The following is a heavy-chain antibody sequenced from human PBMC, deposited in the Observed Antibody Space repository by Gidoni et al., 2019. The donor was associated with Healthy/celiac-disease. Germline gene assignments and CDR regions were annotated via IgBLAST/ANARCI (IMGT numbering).Heavy chain of an antibody. CDR1: GFTFSSYA. V-gene: IGHV3-23*01. J-gene: IGHJ4*02. CDR2: ISGSGGST. Sequence: EVQLLESGGGLVQPGGSLRLSCAASGFTFSSYAMSWVRQAPGKGLEWVSAISGSGGSTYYADSVKGRFTISRDNSKNTLYLQMNSLRAEDTAVYYCASVPYYYGSGSRRAPEYYFDYWGQGTLVTVSS. D-gene: IGHD3-10*01. CDR3: ASVPYYYGSGSRRAPEYYFDY.